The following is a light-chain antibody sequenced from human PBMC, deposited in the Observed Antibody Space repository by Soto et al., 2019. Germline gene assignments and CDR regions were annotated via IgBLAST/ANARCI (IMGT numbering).Light chain of an antibody. CDR3: QQYNNWPRT. J-gene: IGKJ1*01. V-gene: IGKV3-15*01. CDR1: QSVSSN. CDR2: GAS. Sequence: EIVMTQSPATLSVSPGERATLSCRASQSVSSNLAWYQQKPGQAPRLLIYGASTRATGIPARFSGSGSGTAFTLTISTLQSEDFAVYYGQQYNNWPRTFGQGTKVEI.